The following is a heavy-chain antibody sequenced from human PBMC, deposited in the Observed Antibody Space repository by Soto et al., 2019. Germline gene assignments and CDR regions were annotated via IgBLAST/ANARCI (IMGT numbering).Heavy chain of an antibody. Sequence: ASVKVSCKASGYTFTSYDINWVRQATGQGLEWMGWMNPNSGNTGYAQKFQGRVTMTRNTSISTAYMELSSLRSEDTAVYYCARGKLHPINYYYGMDVWGQGTTVTVSS. V-gene: IGHV1-8*01. CDR3: ARGKLHPINYYYGMDV. CDR1: GYTFTSYD. D-gene: IGHD1-7*01. CDR2: MNPNSGNT. J-gene: IGHJ6*02.